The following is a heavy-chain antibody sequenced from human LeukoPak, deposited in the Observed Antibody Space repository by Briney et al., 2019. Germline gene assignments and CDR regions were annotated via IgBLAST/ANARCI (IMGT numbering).Heavy chain of an antibody. Sequence: SETLSLTCAVSGNSISNTYYWGWIRQPPGKELEWIGSIYNSGSTHYNPSFKSRVTISVDTSKNQFSLKLSSVTAADTAVYYCARNSSGNYFDYWGQGTLVTVSS. D-gene: IGHD1-26*01. V-gene: IGHV4-38-2*01. CDR2: IYNSGST. CDR1: GNSISNTYY. J-gene: IGHJ4*02. CDR3: ARNSSGNYFDY.